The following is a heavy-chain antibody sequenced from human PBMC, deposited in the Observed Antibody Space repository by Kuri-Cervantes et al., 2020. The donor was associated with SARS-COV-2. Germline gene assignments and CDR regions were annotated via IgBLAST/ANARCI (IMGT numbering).Heavy chain of an antibody. V-gene: IGHV3-30*01. CDR3: AREITMIVVVNGMDV. CDR2: ISYDGSNK. J-gene: IGHJ6*02. Sequence: GGSLRLSCAASGFTFSSYAMHWVRQAPGKGLEWVAVISYDGSNKYYADSVKGRLTISRDNSKNTLYLQMNSLRAEDTAVYYCAREITMIVVVNGMDVWGQGTTVTVSS. D-gene: IGHD3-22*01. CDR1: GFTFSSYA.